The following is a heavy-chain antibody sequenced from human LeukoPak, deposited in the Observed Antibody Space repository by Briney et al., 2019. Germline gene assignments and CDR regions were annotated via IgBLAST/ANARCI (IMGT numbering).Heavy chain of an antibody. CDR2: ISHSGST. V-gene: IGHV4-4*02. Sequence: SGTLSLTCAVSGVSISSTTWWSWVRQSPGKGLEWIGEISHSGSTNYNPSPENRVTISVDKSENQFSLKLTSVTAADTAVYFCARVTGTTPFDYWGQGTLVTVSS. CDR1: GVSISSTTW. J-gene: IGHJ4*02. D-gene: IGHD1-1*01. CDR3: ARVTGTTPFDY.